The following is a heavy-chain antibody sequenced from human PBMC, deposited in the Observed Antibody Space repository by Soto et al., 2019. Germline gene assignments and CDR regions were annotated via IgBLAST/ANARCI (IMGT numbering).Heavy chain of an antibody. CDR2: INHSGRT. D-gene: IGHD3-3*01. V-gene: IGHV4-34*01. CDR3: ARGRKYYDFWSGYSHPRYYFNY. Sequence: SETLSLTCAVYGGSFSGYCWSWIRQPPGKGLEWIGEINHSGRTNYNPSLKSRVTISVDTSKSQFSLKLSSVTAADTAVYYCARGRKYYDFWSGYSHPRYYFNYWGQGTLVT. J-gene: IGHJ4*02. CDR1: GGSFSGYC.